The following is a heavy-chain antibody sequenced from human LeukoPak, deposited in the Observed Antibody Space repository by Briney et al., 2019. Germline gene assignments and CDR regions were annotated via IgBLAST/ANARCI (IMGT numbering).Heavy chain of an antibody. Sequence: GGSLRLSCAASGFTFSSYSMNWVRQAPGKGLEWVSSISSSSSYIYYADSVKGRFTISRDNSKNTLYLQMNSLRAEDTAVYYCAKDNLLTFGGVIVTDYWGQGTLVTVSS. CDR1: GFTFSSYS. CDR3: AKDNLLTFGGVIVTDY. V-gene: IGHV3-21*04. J-gene: IGHJ4*02. D-gene: IGHD3-16*02. CDR2: ISSSSSYI.